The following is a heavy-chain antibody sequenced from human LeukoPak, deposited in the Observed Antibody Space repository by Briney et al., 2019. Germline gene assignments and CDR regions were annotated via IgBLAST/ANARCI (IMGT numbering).Heavy chain of an antibody. CDR1: GFTFSSYG. CDR3: AKDPISGYGSAFDT. V-gene: IGHV3-30*18. D-gene: IGHD5-12*01. CDR2: ISYDGSNK. J-gene: IGHJ3*02. Sequence: PGGSLRLSCAASGFTFSSYGMHWVRQAPGKGLEWVAVISYDGSNKYYADSVKGRFTISRDNSKNTLYLQMNSLRAEDTAVYYCAKDPISGYGSAFDTWGQGTMVTVSS.